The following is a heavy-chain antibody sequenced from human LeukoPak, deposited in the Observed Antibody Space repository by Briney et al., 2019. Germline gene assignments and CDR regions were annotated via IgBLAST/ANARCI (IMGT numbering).Heavy chain of an antibody. CDR3: AKTFGVVYYFDY. CDR1: GFTFSSYW. CDR2: INSDGSST. J-gene: IGHJ4*02. D-gene: IGHD3-3*01. Sequence: GGSLRLSCAASGFTFSSYWMHWVRQAPGKGLVWVSRINSDGSSTSYADSVKGRFTISRDNAKNTLYLQMNSLRAEDTAVYYCAKTFGVVYYFDYWGQGTLVTVSS. V-gene: IGHV3-74*01.